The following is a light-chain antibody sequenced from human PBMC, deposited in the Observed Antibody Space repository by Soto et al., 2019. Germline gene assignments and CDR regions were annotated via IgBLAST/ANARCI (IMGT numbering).Light chain of an antibody. CDR3: QQYHSFPST. V-gene: IGKV1-5*03. Sequence: DIQMTQSASTLSASVGDRVTITCRASQSFSSWLAWYQQKPGNAPKVLIYKASSLESGVPSTFSGNGSGTEFTLTISSLQPDDFATNYCQQYHSFPSTFGQGTKLEIK. J-gene: IGKJ2*01. CDR1: QSFSSW. CDR2: KAS.